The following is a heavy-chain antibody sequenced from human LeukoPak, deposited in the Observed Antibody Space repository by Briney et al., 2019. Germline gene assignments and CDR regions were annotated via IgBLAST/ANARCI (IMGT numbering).Heavy chain of an antibody. Sequence: GGSLRLSCAASGFTVSSNYMSWVRQAPGKGLEWVSVIYSGGSTYYADSVKGRFTISRDNSKNTLYLQMNSLRAEDTAVYYCARDLLADGYNFGVWGQGTLVTVSS. CDR1: GFTVSSNY. CDR3: ARDLLADGYNFGV. D-gene: IGHD5-24*01. V-gene: IGHV3-53*01. CDR2: IYSGGST. J-gene: IGHJ4*02.